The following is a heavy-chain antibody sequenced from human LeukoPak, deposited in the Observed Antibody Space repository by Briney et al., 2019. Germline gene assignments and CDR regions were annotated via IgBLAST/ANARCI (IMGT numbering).Heavy chain of an antibody. CDR1: GGSISSNSCY. Sequence: SETLSLTCTVSGGSISSNSCYWGWIRQPPGKGLEWVGSIYYSGSTYYNPSLKSRVTISLDTSKKQFSLKLSSVTAADTAVYYCARGPSRGGGWYKYWGQGALVTVSS. CDR2: IYYSGST. CDR3: ARGPSRGGGWYKY. V-gene: IGHV4-39*01. J-gene: IGHJ4*02. D-gene: IGHD6-19*01.